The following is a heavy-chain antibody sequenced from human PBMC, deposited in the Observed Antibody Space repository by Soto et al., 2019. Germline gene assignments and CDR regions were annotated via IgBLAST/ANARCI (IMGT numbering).Heavy chain of an antibody. D-gene: IGHD3-22*01. CDR2: IDPSDSQT. Sequence: GESLKICCKVSGYSFAGYWITWVRQKPGKGLEWMGRIDPSDSQTYYSPSLRGHVTISVTKSITTVFLQWSSLRASDTAMYYCARQIYDSDTGPNFQYYFDSWGQGTPVTVSS. CDR3: ARQIYDSDTGPNFQYYFDS. CDR1: GYSFAGYW. V-gene: IGHV5-10-1*01. J-gene: IGHJ4*02.